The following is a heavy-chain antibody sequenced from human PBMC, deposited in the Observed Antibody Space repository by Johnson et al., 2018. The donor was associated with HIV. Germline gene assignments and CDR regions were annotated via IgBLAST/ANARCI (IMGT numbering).Heavy chain of an antibody. D-gene: IGHD2-2*01. CDR2: ISGSGGST. CDR3: ARRCSSSSCSHGAFDI. V-gene: IGHV3-23*04. J-gene: IGHJ3*02. Sequence: VQLVESGGGLVQPGGSLRLSCAASGFTFSSYAMSWVRQAPGKGLEWVSAISGSGGSTYYADSVKGRFTISRDNSKNTLYLQMNSLRAEATAVYYCARRCSSSSCSHGAFDIWGQGTVVTVSS. CDR1: GFTFSSYA.